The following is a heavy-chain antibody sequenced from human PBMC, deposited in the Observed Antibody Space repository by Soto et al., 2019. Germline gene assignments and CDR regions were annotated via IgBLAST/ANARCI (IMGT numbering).Heavy chain of an antibody. CDR2: MYYSGST. Sequence: LQLQESGPGLVKPSETLSLTCTVSGGSISSSSYYWGWIRQPPGKGLEWIGNMYYSGSTYYNPSLKSRVTMSLDTSKNQFSLKLSSVTAADTAVYYCATITVAGTPYYYMGVWGKGTTVTVSS. V-gene: IGHV4-39*01. J-gene: IGHJ6*03. CDR1: GGSISSSSYY. CDR3: ATITVAGTPYYYMGV. D-gene: IGHD6-19*01.